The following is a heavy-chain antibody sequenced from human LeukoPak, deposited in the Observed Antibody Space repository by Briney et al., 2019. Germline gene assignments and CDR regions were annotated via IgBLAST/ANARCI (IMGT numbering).Heavy chain of an antibody. CDR1: GFSLKTFW. J-gene: IGHJ4*02. Sequence: LPGGSLRLACAASGFSLKTFWIHWIRQAPGGRLVWVTRISPDGSITTYADSVKGRFAISRDNAKNTLYLQTNRPRPNDSSISYCVSDSGTRSGGDSWSQGTLVTVSS. CDR3: VSDSGTRSGGDS. D-gene: IGHD1-26*01. V-gene: IGHV3-74*01. CDR2: ISPDGSIT.